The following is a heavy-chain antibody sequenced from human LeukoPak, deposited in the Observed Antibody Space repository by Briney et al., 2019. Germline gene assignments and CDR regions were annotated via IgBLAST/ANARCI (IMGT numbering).Heavy chain of an antibody. CDR3: TARALGTWFSPADFDY. V-gene: IGHV3-15*01. D-gene: IGHD3-10*01. Sequence: GGSLRLSCAASVFTFDNAWMSGVRQAPGKGLEWVGRTKSKTDGGTTDYAAAVKGRFTISRDASKDTLYLQMDSLKTEDTAVYYCTARALGTWFSPADFDYWGQGTLVTVSS. CDR2: TKSKTDGGTT. J-gene: IGHJ4*02. CDR1: VFTFDNAW.